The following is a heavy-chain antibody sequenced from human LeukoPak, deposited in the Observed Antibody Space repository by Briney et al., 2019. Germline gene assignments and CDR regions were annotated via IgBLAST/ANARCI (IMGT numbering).Heavy chain of an antibody. CDR3: ARYYGDYDFAY. V-gene: IGHV4-59*01. CDR2: IYYSGST. D-gene: IGHD4-17*01. CDR1: GGSISSYY. Sequence: SETLSLTCTVSGGSISSYYWSWIRQPPGKGLEWIGYIYYSGSTNYNPSLKSRVTISVDTSKNQFSLKLSSVTAADTAVYYCARYYGDYDFAYWGQGTLVTVSS. J-gene: IGHJ4*02.